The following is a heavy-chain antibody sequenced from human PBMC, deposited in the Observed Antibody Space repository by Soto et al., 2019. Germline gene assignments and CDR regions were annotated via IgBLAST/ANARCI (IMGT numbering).Heavy chain of an antibody. V-gene: IGHV4-59*01. CDR2: VYYTGST. J-gene: IGHJ4*02. CDR3: ARNSAVPGAYKAY. CDR1: GGSISGSY. D-gene: IGHD1-1*01. Sequence: SETLSLTCSVSGGSISGSYWSWIRQSPGKGLEWLGYVYYTGSTNYNPSLRSRVSISVDTSKNEFSLRLSSVTAADTAVYFCARNSAVPGAYKAYWGQGTQVTVSS.